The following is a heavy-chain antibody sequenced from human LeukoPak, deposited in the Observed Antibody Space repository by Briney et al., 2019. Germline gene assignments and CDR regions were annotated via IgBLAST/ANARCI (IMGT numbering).Heavy chain of an antibody. D-gene: IGHD1-26*01. CDR3: ARGRRTIVGATNAGDFFDY. CDR2: INPNSGGT. Sequence: ASVKVSCKASGYTFTGYFTHWVRQAPGQGLEWMGWINPNSGGTKYAQKFQGRVTMTRDTSISTAYVELTSLRSDDTAVYYCARGRRTIVGATNAGDFFDYWGQGPLVTVSS. CDR1: GYTFTGYF. V-gene: IGHV1-2*02. J-gene: IGHJ4*02.